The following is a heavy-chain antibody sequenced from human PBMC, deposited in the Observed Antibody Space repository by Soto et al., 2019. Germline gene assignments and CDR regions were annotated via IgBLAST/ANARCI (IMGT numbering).Heavy chain of an antibody. J-gene: IGHJ4*01. D-gene: IGHD3-22*01. CDR1: GYAFTSYY. Sequence: GASVKVSCKASGYAFTSYYKPWVGQAPGQGLELVGILNPSGGSTTYAQKFQGRVTMTRDSSTSTVYMELSTLRSEDTAVYYCARGTYYYDSSGYPAEYWG. CDR3: ARGTYYYDSSGYPAEY. CDR2: LNPSGGST. V-gene: IGHV1-46*01.